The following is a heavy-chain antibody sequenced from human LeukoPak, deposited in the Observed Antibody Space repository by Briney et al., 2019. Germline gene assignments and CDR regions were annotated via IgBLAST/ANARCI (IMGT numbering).Heavy chain of an antibody. CDR1: GGTFSSYA. CDR3: ARDSDIVVVRQDY. CDR2: IIPILGIA. D-gene: IGHD2-2*01. V-gene: IGHV1-69*04. J-gene: IGHJ4*02. Sequence: SVKVSCKASGGTFSSYAISWVRQAPGQGLEWMGRIIPILGIANYAQKFQGRVTITADKSTSTAYMELSSLRSEDTAVYYCARDSDIVVVRQDYWGQGTLVTVSS.